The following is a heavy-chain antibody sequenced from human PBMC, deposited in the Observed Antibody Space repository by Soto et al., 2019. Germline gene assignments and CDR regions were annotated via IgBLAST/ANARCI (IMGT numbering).Heavy chain of an antibody. V-gene: IGHV1-18*01. CDR1: GYTFTSYG. J-gene: IGHJ6*03. Sequence: QVQLVQSGAEVKKPGASVKVSCKASGYTFTSYGISWVRQAPGQGLEWMGWISAYNGNTNYAQKLQGRVTMTTDTSTSTPYMELRSLRSDDTAVYYCASSSRPYYYGSGSYSLGYYYMDVWGKGTTVTVSS. CDR2: ISAYNGNT. CDR3: ASSSRPYYYGSGSYSLGYYYMDV. D-gene: IGHD3-10*01.